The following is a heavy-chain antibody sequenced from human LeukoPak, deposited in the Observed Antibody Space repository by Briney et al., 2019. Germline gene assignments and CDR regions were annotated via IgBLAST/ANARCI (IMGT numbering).Heavy chain of an antibody. CDR2: AYYRSKWYI. CDR3: ARGAVRGGTNFDY. Sequence: PSQTLSLTCAISGDSVAGSPAVSNWIRQSPSSSLQWLGRAYYRSKWYIDYAVSVKGRITITPDTSKNQFSLQLNSVTPEDTAVYYCARGAVRGGTNFDYWGQGTLVTVSS. D-gene: IGHD3-10*01. CDR1: GDSVAGSPAV. V-gene: IGHV6-1*01. J-gene: IGHJ4*02.